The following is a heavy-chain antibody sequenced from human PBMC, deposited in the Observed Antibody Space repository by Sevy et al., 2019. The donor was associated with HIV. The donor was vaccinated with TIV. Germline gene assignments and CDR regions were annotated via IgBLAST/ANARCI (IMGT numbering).Heavy chain of an antibody. J-gene: IGHJ6*02. CDR2: ISYDGSNK. CDR1: GFTFSSYA. CDR3: AGGWAVTSRSGYYYYGMDV. D-gene: IGHD4-17*01. Sequence: GGSLRLSCAASGFTFSSYAMHWVRQAPGKGLEWVAVISYDGSNKYYADSVKGRFTISRDNSKNTLYLQMNSLRAGDTAVYYCAGGWAVTSRSGYYYYGMDVWGQGTTVTVSS. V-gene: IGHV3-30-3*01.